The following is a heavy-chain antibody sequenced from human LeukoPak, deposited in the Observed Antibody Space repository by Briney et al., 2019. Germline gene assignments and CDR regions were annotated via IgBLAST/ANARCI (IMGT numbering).Heavy chain of an antibody. CDR3: TTTQRWDGVCDY. Sequence: PSETLSLTCAVYGGSFSGYYWSWIRQPPGKGLEWVGRIKSQTDGGTTDYAAPVKGRFTMSRDDSQNTLYLQMDSLEIEDTAIYYCTTTQRWDGVCDYWGQGTLVTVSS. D-gene: IGHD1-1*01. V-gene: IGHV3-15*01. CDR2: IKSQTDGGTT. CDR1: GGSFSGYY. J-gene: IGHJ4*02.